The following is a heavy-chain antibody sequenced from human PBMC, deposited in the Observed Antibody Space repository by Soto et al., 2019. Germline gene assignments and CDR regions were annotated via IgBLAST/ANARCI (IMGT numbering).Heavy chain of an antibody. CDR1: GGSISSGGYY. V-gene: IGHV4-31*03. CDR2: LYYSGST. D-gene: IGHD6-6*01. Sequence: QVQLQESGPGLVKPSQTLSLTCTVSGGSISSGGYYWSWIRQHPGKGLEWIGYLYYSGSTYYNPSLKSRVTISVETSKNQFSLKLSSVTAADTAVYYCATESIQSAYNWFDPWGQGTLVTVSS. J-gene: IGHJ5*02. CDR3: ATESIQSAYNWFDP.